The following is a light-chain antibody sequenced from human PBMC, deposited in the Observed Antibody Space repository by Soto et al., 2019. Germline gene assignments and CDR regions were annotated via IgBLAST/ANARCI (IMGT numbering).Light chain of an antibody. Sequence: EIVLTQSPGTLSLSPGERATLSCRASQSVSSSFLGWYQQKPGQAPRLLIYGASSRATGIPDRFSGSGSGTDFTLTISRLEPEDFAVYYCQQYGSSPLSFGGGSMVDI. J-gene: IGKJ4*01. CDR3: QQYGSSPLS. CDR1: QSVSSSF. V-gene: IGKV3-20*01. CDR2: GAS.